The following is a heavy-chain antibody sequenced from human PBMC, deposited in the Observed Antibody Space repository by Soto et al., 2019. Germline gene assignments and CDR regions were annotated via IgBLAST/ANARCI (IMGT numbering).Heavy chain of an antibody. CDR1: GGTFSSYA. J-gene: IGHJ4*02. CDR3: ARSLVGVAPTHFDY. V-gene: IGHV1-69*13. CDR2: IIPIFGTA. Sequence: GASVKVSCKASGGTFSSYAISWVRQAPGQGLEWMGGIIPIFGTANYAQKFQGRVTITADESTSTAYMELSSLRSEDTAVYYCARSLVGVAPTHFDYWGQGTLVTVSS. D-gene: IGHD3-3*01.